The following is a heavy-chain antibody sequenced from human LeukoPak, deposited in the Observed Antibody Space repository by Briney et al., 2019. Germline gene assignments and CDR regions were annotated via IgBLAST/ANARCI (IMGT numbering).Heavy chain of an antibody. CDR2: ISNSGST. CDR3: ARDPLYSSSTLDAFDI. V-gene: IGHV4-4*07. CDR1: GGSISRYY. Sequence: ETLSLTCTVSGGSISRYYWSWIRQPAGKGLEWIGRISNSGSTNYNPSLKSRVTMSVDKSKNQFSLKVNSVTAADTAVYYCARDPLYSSSTLDAFDIWGQGTMVTVSS. D-gene: IGHD6-6*01. J-gene: IGHJ3*02.